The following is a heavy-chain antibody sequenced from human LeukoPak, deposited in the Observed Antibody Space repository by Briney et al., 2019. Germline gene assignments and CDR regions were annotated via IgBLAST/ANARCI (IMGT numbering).Heavy chain of an antibody. D-gene: IGHD4-11*01. CDR1: GYTFTSYY. CDR2: INPSGGST. Sequence: ASVKVSCKASGYTFTSYYMHWVRQAPGQGLEWMGIINPSGGSTSYAQKFQGRVTMTRDMSTSTVYMELSSLRSEDTAVYYCARDRHVTTVYYYYYMDVWSKGTTVTVSS. CDR3: ARDRHVTTVYYYYYMDV. J-gene: IGHJ6*03. V-gene: IGHV1-46*01.